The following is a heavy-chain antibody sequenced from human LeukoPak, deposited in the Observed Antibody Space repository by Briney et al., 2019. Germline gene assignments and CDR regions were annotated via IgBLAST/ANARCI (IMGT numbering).Heavy chain of an antibody. CDR1: GFTFSSYS. D-gene: IGHD6-19*01. V-gene: IGHV3-21*01. CDR2: ISSSSSYI. CDR3: ARDPGSGWHHDPLDI. J-gene: IGHJ3*02. Sequence: GGSLRLSCAASGFTFSSYSMNWVRQAPGKGLEWVSSISSSSSYIYYADSVKGRFTISRDNAKNSLYLQMNSLRAEDTAVYYWARDPGSGWHHDPLDIWGQGAIVT.